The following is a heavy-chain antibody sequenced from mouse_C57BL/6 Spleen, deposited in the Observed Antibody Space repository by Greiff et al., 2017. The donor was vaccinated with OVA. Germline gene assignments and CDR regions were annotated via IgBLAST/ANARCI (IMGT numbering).Heavy chain of an antibody. Sequence: VQLVESGPGLVQPSQSLSITCTVSGFSLTSYGVHWVRQSPGKGLEWLGVIWSGGSTDYNAAFISRLSISKDNSKSQVFFKMNSLQADDTAIYYCARPPMITTGYYYAMDYWGQGTSVTVSS. CDR1: GFSLTSYG. CDR2: IWSGGST. D-gene: IGHD2-4*01. CDR3: ARPPMITTGYYYAMDY. V-gene: IGHV2-2*01. J-gene: IGHJ4*01.